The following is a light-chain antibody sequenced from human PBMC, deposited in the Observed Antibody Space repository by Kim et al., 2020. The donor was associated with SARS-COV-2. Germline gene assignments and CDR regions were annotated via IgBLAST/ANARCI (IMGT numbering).Light chain of an antibody. J-gene: IGKJ1*01. V-gene: IGKV3-15*01. CDR1: QSVSSN. CDR2: GAS. CDR3: QQHNNWPPT. Sequence: EIVMTQSPATLSVSPGERATLSCRASQSVSSNLAWYQQKPGQAPRLLIYGASTRATGMPARFSGSGSGTEFTLTISSLQSEDFAVYYCQQHNNWPPTFGQGTKVDIK.